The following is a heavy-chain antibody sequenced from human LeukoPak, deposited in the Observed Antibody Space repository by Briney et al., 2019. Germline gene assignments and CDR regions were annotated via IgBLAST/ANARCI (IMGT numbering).Heavy chain of an antibody. J-gene: IGHJ5*02. CDR1: GYTFTAYY. CDR3: ARKVRVTRGLPWFDP. CDR2: INPNSGGT. Sequence: ASVKVSCKASGYTFTAYYMHWVRQAPGQGLEWMGWINPNSGGTNYAQKFQGRVTMTRDTSISTAYMELSRLRSDDTAVYYCARKVRVTRGLPWFDPWGQGTLVTVSS. D-gene: IGHD4-17*01. V-gene: IGHV1-2*02.